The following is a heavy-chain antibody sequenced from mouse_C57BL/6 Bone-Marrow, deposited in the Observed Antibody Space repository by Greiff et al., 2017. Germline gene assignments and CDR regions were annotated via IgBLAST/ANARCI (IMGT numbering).Heavy chain of an antibody. J-gene: IGHJ1*03. V-gene: IGHV1-69*01. D-gene: IGHD2-2*01. Sequence: VQLQQPGAELVMPGASVKLSCKASGYTFTSYWMHWVKQRPGQGLEWIGEIDPSDSYTNYNQKFKGKSTLTVDKSSSTAYMQISSLTAEDSAVYYCARERLSGYFDVWGTGTTVTVSS. CDR2: IDPSDSYT. CDR3: ARERLSGYFDV. CDR1: GYTFTSYW.